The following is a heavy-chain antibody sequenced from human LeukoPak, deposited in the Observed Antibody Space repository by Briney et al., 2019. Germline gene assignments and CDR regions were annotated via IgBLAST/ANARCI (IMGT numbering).Heavy chain of an antibody. CDR2: INHSVST. Sequence: PSETLPLTWAVYGGSFSGYYWSWIRQPPGKGLEWSGEINHSVSTNYNPSLKSRVTISVDTSKNQFSLKLSSVTAADTAVYYCARGPPYIVVVTAIGFFDSWGQGTLVTVSS. CDR3: ARGPPYIVVVTAIGFFDS. J-gene: IGHJ4*02. D-gene: IGHD2-21*02. CDR1: GGSFSGYY. V-gene: IGHV4-34*01.